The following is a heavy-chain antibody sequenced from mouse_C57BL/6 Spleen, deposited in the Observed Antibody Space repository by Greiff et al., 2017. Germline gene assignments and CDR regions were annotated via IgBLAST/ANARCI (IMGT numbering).Heavy chain of an antibody. V-gene: IGHV2-9-1*01. D-gene: IGHD3-2*02. CDR3: ARKDSSGHGAMDY. CDR1: GFSFTSYA. J-gene: IGHJ4*01. Sequence: VKLMESGPGLVAPSQRLSITCTVSGFSFTSYAISWVRQPPGKGLEWLGVIWTGGGTNYNSALKSRLSISKDNSKSQVFLKMNSLQTDDTARYYCARKDSSGHGAMDYWGQGTSVTVSS. CDR2: IWTGGGT.